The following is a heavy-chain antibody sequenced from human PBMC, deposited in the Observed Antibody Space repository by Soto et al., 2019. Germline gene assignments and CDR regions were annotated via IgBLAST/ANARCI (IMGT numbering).Heavy chain of an antibody. CDR2: ISYSATT. J-gene: IGHJ5*01. D-gene: IGHD3-9*01. Sequence: PSETLSLTCTVSGASINSSPYNLGWIRQPPKKGLEWIGTISYSATTYHNPSLQSRLIMSIDTSKNQFSLKLTSVTAADTAVYYCARHPTGYNNWFDSWGQGTLVTVSS. CDR1: GASINSSPYN. CDR3: ARHPTGYNNWFDS. V-gene: IGHV4-39*01.